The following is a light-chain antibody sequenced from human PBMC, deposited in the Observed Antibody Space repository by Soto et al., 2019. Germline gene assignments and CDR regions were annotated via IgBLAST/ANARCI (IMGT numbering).Light chain of an antibody. CDR3: QQYNNWPFS. CDR2: DVS. Sequence: EIIMTQSPGTLSLSPGERSTLSCRAAQGVTTNFAWYQQKSGQSPRLLIYDVSNRATGVPARFSGSGSETDFTLTISGLRSEDSAVYFCQQYNNWPFSFGQGTRLEIK. J-gene: IGKJ5*01. V-gene: IGKV3-15*01. CDR1: QGVTTN.